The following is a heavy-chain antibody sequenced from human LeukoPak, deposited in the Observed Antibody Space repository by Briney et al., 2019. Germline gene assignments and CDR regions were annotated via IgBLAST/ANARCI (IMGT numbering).Heavy chain of an antibody. CDR3: ARDGGYNGYLSY. CDR1: GGSFSGYY. CDR2: IFHSGIT. J-gene: IGHJ4*02. D-gene: IGHD5-12*01. Sequence: SETLSLTCAVYGGSFSGYYWSWIRQPPGKGLEWIGSIFHSGITYYNLSLKSRVTISVNKSKNQFSLKLRSVTAADTAVYYCARDGGYNGYLSYWGQGTLVTVSS. V-gene: IGHV4-34*12.